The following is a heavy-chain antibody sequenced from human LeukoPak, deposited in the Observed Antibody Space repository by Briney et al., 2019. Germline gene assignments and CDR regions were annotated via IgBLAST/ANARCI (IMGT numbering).Heavy chain of an antibody. CDR1: GFTFSSYS. CDR2: ISSSSSYI. J-gene: IGHJ4*02. D-gene: IGHD5-24*01. Sequence: PGGSLRLSCAASGFTFSSYSMNWVRQAPGKGLEWVSSISSSSSYIYYADSVKGRFTISRDNAKNSLYLQMNSLRAEDTAVYYCARDLMATRTYYFDYWGQGTLVTVSS. V-gene: IGHV3-21*01. CDR3: ARDLMATRTYYFDY.